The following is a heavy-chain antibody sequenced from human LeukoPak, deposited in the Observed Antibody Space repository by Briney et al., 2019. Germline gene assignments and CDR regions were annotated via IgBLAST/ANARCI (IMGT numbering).Heavy chain of an antibody. V-gene: IGHV3-11*03. Sequence: GGSLRLSCAASGLSYSDSYMTWIRQAPGKGLEWVSYISSSGSYTNYADSVQVRFTVSRDNAKNSLFLHMTSLRAEDTAVYYCARTVGRGSGGHFDYWGQGTLVIVSS. CDR3: ARTVGRGSGGHFDY. CDR2: ISSSGSYT. D-gene: IGHD5-12*01. J-gene: IGHJ4*02. CDR1: GLSYSDSY.